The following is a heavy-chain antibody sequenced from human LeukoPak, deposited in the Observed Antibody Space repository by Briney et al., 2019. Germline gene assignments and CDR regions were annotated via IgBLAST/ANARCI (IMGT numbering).Heavy chain of an antibody. V-gene: IGHV3-53*01. J-gene: IGHJ4*02. Sequence: GGSLRLSCAVSGFIVSRNYMSWVRQAPGKGLEWVSIIYSGGDTYYADSVKGRFTISGDNSNNTLYLQMNSLRAEDTGVYYCARDRRYSSSWYFWNWGQGALVTVSS. D-gene: IGHD6-13*01. CDR3: ARDRRYSSSWYFWN. CDR1: GFIVSRNY. CDR2: IYSGGDT.